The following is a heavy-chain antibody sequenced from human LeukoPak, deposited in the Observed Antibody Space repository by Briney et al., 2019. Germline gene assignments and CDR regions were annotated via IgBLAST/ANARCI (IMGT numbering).Heavy chain of an antibody. CDR3: ARGHPPGY. CDR1: GGSFSGYY. J-gene: IGHJ4*02. Sequence: SETLSLTCAVYGGSFSGYYWSWIRQPPGKGLEWIGEINHSGSTNYNPSLKSRVTVSVDTSKNQFSLKLSSVTAADTAVYYCARGHPPGYWGQGTLVTVSS. CDR2: INHSGST. V-gene: IGHV4-34*01.